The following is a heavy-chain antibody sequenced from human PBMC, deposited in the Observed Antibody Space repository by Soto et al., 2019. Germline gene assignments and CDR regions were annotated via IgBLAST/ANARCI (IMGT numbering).Heavy chain of an antibody. D-gene: IGHD5-18*01. Sequence: GASVKVSCKASGYTFTGYYMHWVRQAPGQGLEWMGWINPNSGGTNYAQKFQGWVTMTRDTSISTAYMELSRLRSDDTAVYYCARDSCRGYSYGPLPSPYYYYYGMDVWGQGTTVTVS. CDR1: GYTFTGYY. J-gene: IGHJ6*02. CDR3: ARDSCRGYSYGPLPSPYYYYYGMDV. CDR2: INPNSGGT. V-gene: IGHV1-2*04.